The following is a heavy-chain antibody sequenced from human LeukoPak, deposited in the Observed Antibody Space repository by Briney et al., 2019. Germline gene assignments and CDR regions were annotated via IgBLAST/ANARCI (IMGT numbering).Heavy chain of an antibody. V-gene: IGHV4-39*01. J-gene: IGHJ6*02. CDR1: GGAISSSNHY. Sequence: SETLSLTCTVSGGAISSSNHYWGWIRQPPGKGQEWIGSIYYYGNTYYNPSLQSRVTISVDTSKNQFSLKLSSVTAADTAVYYCARVRGYCSSGSCGMDVWGQGTTVTVSS. D-gene: IGHD2-15*01. CDR2: IYYYGNT. CDR3: ARVRGYCSSGSCGMDV.